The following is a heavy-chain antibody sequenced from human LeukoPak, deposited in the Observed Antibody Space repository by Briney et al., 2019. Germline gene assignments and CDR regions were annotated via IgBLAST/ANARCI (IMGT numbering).Heavy chain of an antibody. CDR3: TRRGSSGYLDY. D-gene: IGHD3-22*01. Sequence: GGSLKLSCAASGFTFSGSAMHWVRQASGKGLEWVGRIRSKANSYATAYAASVKGRFTISRDDSKNTAYLQMNSLKTEDTAVYHCTRRGSSGYLDYWGQGTLVTVSS. CDR1: GFTFSGSA. CDR2: IRSKANSYAT. V-gene: IGHV3-73*01. J-gene: IGHJ4*02.